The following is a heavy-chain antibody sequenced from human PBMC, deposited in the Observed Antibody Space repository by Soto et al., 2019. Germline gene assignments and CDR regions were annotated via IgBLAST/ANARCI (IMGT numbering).Heavy chain of an antibody. CDR3: ARGRGHSSGWYGDS. CDR2: MNPNSGNT. J-gene: IGHJ4*02. CDR1: GYTFTSYD. Sequence: QVQLVQSGAEVKKPGASVKVSCKASGYTFTSYDINWVRQATGQGLEWMGWMNPNSGNTGYAQKFQGRVTMTRNTSIRTAYMELSSLSSEETAVYYCARGRGHSSGWYGDSWGQGTLVTVSS. V-gene: IGHV1-8*01. D-gene: IGHD6-19*01.